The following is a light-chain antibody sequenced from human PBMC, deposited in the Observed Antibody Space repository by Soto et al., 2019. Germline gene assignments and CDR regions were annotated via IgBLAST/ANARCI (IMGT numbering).Light chain of an antibody. CDR2: GAS. V-gene: IGKV3D-15*01. J-gene: IGKJ4*01. Sequence: EIVMTQSPLTLSVSPGERATLSCRASQNININLAWYQQRPGQAPRVLIYGASSRASGIPDRFSGSGSGTDFTLTINRLEPDDFAFYYCQQYKDCPPLTFGGGTRVEIK. CDR3: QQYKDCPPLT. CDR1: QNININ.